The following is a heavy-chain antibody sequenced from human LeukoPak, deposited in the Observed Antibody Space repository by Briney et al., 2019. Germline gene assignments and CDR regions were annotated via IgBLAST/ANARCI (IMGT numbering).Heavy chain of an antibody. CDR3: ARVGAAINYYYMDV. D-gene: IGHD2-2*01. CDR2: ISAYNGNT. CDR1: GYTFTSYG. J-gene: IGHJ6*03. Sequence: ASVKVSCEASGYTFTSYGISWVQQAPGQGLEWMGWISAYNGNTNYAQKLQGRVTMTTDTSTSTAYMELRSLRSDDTAVYYCARVGAAINYYYMDVWGKGTTVTVSS. V-gene: IGHV1-18*01.